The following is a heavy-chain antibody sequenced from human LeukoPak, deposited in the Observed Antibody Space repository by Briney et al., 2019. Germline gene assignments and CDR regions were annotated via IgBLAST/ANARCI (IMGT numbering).Heavy chain of an antibody. CDR1: GFTFSRYG. V-gene: IGHV3-30*18. CDR3: AKEANERISSCLDY. CDR2: ISYNGGTK. Sequence: PGGSLRLSCVASGFTFSRYGMQWVRQAPGKGLEWVAVISYNGGTKLYADSVKGRSTISRDDSKNTLSLQMNSLRAEDTAVYYCAKEANERISSCLDYWGQGIQVSVSS. J-gene: IGHJ4*02. D-gene: IGHD1-1*01.